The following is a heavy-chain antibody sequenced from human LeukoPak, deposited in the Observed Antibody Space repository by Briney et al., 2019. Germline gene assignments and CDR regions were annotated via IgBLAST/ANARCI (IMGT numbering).Heavy chain of an antibody. D-gene: IGHD5-12*01. CDR3: ARGLAVATMASWFDP. J-gene: IGHJ5*02. Sequence: SVKVSCKASGYTFTSYAMNWVRQAPGQGLEWMGGIIPIFGTANYAQKFQGRVTITADESTSTAYMELSSLRSEDTAVYYCARGLAVATMASWFDPWGQGTLVTVSS. V-gene: IGHV1-69*13. CDR1: GYTFTSYA. CDR2: IIPIFGTA.